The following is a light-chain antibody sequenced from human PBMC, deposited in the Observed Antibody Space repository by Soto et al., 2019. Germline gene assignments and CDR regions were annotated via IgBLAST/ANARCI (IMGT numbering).Light chain of an antibody. J-gene: IGKJ2*01. CDR3: QQNYNMPVT. CDR1: QNIASF. CDR2: AAS. Sequence: DVQMTQSPSSLSASVGDRVTITCRSSQNIASFLNWYQQRPGTAPKLLIFAASNLENGVPSRFSGRGSATDFTLTISSLQPEDFATYFCQQNYNMPVTFGQGTKLEMK. V-gene: IGKV1-39*01.